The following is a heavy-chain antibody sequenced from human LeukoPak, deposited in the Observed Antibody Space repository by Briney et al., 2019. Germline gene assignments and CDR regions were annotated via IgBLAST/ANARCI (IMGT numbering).Heavy chain of an antibody. Sequence: SETLSLTCTVSGGSISSYYWSWIRQPPGKGLEWIGYIYYSGSTNYNPSFKSRVTISVDMSKNQFSLKLSSVTAADTAVYYCAKNFGYYYDSSGHIADYWGQGTLVTVSS. D-gene: IGHD3-22*01. V-gene: IGHV4-59*01. CDR3: AKNFGYYYDSSGHIADY. CDR2: IYYSGST. CDR1: GGSISSYY. J-gene: IGHJ4*02.